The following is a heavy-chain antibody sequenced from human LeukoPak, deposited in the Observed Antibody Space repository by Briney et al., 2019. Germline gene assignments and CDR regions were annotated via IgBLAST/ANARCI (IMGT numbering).Heavy chain of an antibody. V-gene: IGHV3-48*03. J-gene: IGHJ5*02. CDR1: GFTFSSYE. CDR3: ARGLAVAGDGSWFDP. CDR2: ISSSGSTI. D-gene: IGHD6-19*01. Sequence: GGSLRLSCAASGFTFSSYEMNWVRQAPGKGLEWVSYISSSGSTIYYADSVKGRFTISRDNAKNSLYLQMNSLRAEDTAVYYCARGLAVAGDGSWFDPWGRGTLVTVSS.